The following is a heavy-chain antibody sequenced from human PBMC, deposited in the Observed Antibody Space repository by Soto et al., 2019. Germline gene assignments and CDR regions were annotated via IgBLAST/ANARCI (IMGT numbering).Heavy chain of an antibody. J-gene: IGHJ6*03. V-gene: IGHV4-39*01. CDR2: IYYSGST. Sequence: SETLSLTCTVSGGSISSSSYYWGWIRQPPGKGLEWIGSIYYSGSTYYNPSLKSRVTISVDTSKNQFSLKLSSVTAADTAVYYCAGGSPYYYYMDVWGKGTTVTVSS. CDR1: GGSISSSSYY. CDR3: AGGSPYYYYMDV.